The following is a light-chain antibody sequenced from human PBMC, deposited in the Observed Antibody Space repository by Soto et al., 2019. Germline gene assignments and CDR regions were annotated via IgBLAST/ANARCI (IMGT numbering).Light chain of an antibody. CDR3: HQTYVTPGQ. V-gene: IGKV1-39*01. CDR1: QSISTY. CDR2: AAS. J-gene: IGKJ1*01. Sequence: DIQMTQSPSSLSASVGDRVTITCRATQSISTYLYWYQQKPGKAPNLLIYAASSFECWLKSRFASGGAGTDYTLTSISLQPEDFATYFCHQTYVTPGQFSQGTKVDSK.